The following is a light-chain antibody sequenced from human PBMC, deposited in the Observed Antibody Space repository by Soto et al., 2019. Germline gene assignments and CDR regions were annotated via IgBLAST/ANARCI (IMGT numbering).Light chain of an antibody. V-gene: IGKV3-15*01. CDR1: QSVSSN. CDR3: QQRSNWAT. J-gene: IGKJ5*01. CDR2: GAS. Sequence: EIVMTQSPATLSVSPGERATLSCRASQSVSSNLAWYQQKPGQAPRLLIYGASTRATGIPARFSGSGSGTEFTLTISSLEPEDFAVYYCQQRSNWATFGQGTRLEIK.